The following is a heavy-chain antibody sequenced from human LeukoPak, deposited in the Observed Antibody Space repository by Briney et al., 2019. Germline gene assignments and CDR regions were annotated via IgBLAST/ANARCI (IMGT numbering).Heavy chain of an antibody. V-gene: IGHV3-7*01. CDR1: GFSFSDHW. CDR2: IKHDGSGK. D-gene: IGHD5-24*01. CDR3: AKWRWRQSEYED. Sequence: GGSLRLSCEAYGFSFSDHWMGWIRQAPGKGLECVANIKHDGSGKEYVYSVKGRFTISRDNAKNSVYLEMSSLRAEATAVYYCAKWRWRQSEYEDWGQGTLVTVSS. J-gene: IGHJ4*02.